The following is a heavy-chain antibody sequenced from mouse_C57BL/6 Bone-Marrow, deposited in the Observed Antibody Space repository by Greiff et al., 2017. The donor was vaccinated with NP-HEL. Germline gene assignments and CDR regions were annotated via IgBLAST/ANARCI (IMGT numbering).Heavy chain of an antibody. V-gene: IGHV1-55*01. CDR3: ARSGPAYYSNY. CDR2: IYPGSGST. D-gene: IGHD2-5*01. CDR1: GYTFTSYW. Sequence: QVQLQQPGAELVKPGASVKMSCKASGYTFTSYWITWVKQRPGQGLEWIGDIYPGSGSTNYNEKFKSKATLTVDTSSSTAYMPLSSLTSEDAAVYYYARSGPAYYSNYWGQGTTLTVSS. J-gene: IGHJ2*01.